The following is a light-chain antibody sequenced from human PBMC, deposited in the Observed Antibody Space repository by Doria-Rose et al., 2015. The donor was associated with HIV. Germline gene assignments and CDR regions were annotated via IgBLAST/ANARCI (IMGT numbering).Light chain of an antibody. CDR2: DGS. J-gene: IGKJ1*01. CDR1: QSFSSTY. CDR3: HQYGTSWT. Sequence: DIVMTQSPGTPSLSPGERATLSRRASQSFSSTYLAWYQQKPGQAPSLLIYDGSTRATGIPDRFSASGSGTDFTLTINRLEPEDSALYYCHQYGTSWTFGQGTKVEI. V-gene: IGKV3-20*01.